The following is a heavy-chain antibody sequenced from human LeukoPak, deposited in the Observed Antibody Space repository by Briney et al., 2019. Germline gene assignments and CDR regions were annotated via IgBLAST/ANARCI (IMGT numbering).Heavy chain of an antibody. D-gene: IGHD3-22*01. CDR1: GFTFSSYS. CDR2: ISSSSSYI. J-gene: IGHJ4*02. CDR3: AKGGGPIFYDSSGYPNDY. V-gene: IGHV3-21*01. Sequence: GGSLRLSCAASGFTFSSYSMNWVRQAPGKGLEWVSSISSSSSYIYYADSVKGRFTISRDNAKNSLYLQMNSLRAEDTAVYYCAKGGGPIFYDSSGYPNDYWGQGTLVTVSS.